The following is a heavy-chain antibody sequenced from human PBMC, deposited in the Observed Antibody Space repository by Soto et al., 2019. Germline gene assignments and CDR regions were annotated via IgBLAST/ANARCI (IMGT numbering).Heavy chain of an antibody. CDR3: VIDPQRNDY. J-gene: IGHJ4*02. Sequence: QVQLVQSGAEVKKPGASVKVSCKASGYDFSSYGISWVRQAPGQGLEWMGWISASNGNRDYAQQFQGRVTMTSDTSRTTAYMELRSLRSDDTAVHYCVIDPQRNDYWGQGTLVNVSS. V-gene: IGHV1-18*04. CDR2: ISASNGNR. D-gene: IGHD2-2*01. CDR1: GYDFSSYG.